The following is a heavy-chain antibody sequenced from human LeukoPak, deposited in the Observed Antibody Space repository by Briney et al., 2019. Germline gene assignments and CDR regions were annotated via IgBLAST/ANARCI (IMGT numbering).Heavy chain of an antibody. CDR2: INHSGST. Sequence: PSETLSLTCTVSGGSISSYYWSWIRQPPGKGLEWIGEINHSGSTNYNPSLKSRVTISVDTSKNQFSLKLSSVTAADTAVYYCAREKYDSSGYRDYWGQGTLVTVSS. V-gene: IGHV4-34*01. J-gene: IGHJ4*02. CDR1: GGSISSYY. CDR3: AREKYDSSGYRDY. D-gene: IGHD3-22*01.